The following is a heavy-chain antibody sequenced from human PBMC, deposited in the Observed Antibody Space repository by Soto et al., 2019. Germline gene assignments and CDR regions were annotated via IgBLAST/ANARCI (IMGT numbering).Heavy chain of an antibody. CDR1: GYTFTSYG. CDR2: ISAYNGNT. CDR3: ARARREGYRVDY. D-gene: IGHD4-4*01. V-gene: IGHV1-18*01. J-gene: IGHJ4*02. Sequence: QVQLVQSGAEVKKPGASVKVSCKASGYTFTSYGISWVRQAPGQGLEWMGWISAYNGNTNYAQKLQGRVTVTTDTATSTAYMELRRGTSDDTAVYYGARARREGYRVDYWGQGTLVTVS.